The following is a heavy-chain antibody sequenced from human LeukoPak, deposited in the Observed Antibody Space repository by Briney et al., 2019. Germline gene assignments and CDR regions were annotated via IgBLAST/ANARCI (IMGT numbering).Heavy chain of an antibody. CDR3: ARGKSEVVPAASAGAYYYYMDV. J-gene: IGHJ6*03. Sequence: SETLSLTCAVYGGSFSGYYWSWIRQPPGKGLEWIGEINHSGSTNYNPSLKSRVTISVDTSKNQFSLKLNSVTAADTAVYYCARGKSEVVPAASAGAYYYYMDVWGKGTTVTVSS. CDR1: GGSFSGYY. D-gene: IGHD2-2*01. CDR2: INHSGST. V-gene: IGHV4-34*01.